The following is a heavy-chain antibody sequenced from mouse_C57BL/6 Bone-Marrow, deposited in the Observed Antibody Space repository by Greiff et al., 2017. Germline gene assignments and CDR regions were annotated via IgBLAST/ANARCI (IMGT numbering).Heavy chain of an antibody. D-gene: IGHD2-1*01. CDR3: ARDYGNSAMDY. J-gene: IGHJ4*01. V-gene: IGHV7-1*01. CDR2: SRNKANDYTT. Sequence: EVKLMESGGGLVQSGRSLRLSCATSGFTFSDFYMEWVRQAPGKGLEWIAASRNKANDYTTEYSASVKGRFIVSRDTSQSILYLQMNALRAEDTAIYYCARDYGNSAMDYWGQGTSVTVSS. CDR1: GFTFSDFY.